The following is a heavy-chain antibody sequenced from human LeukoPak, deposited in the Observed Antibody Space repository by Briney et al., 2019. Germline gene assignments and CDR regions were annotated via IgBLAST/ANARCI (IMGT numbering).Heavy chain of an antibody. CDR2: IWYDGSNK. CDR3: AGGEQWLSRFDY. Sequence: PGGSLRLSCAASGFTFSSYGMHWVRQAPGKGLEWVAVIWYDGSNKYYADSVKGRFTISRDNSKNTLYLQMNSLRAEDTAVYYCAGGEQWLSRFDYWGQGTLVTASS. J-gene: IGHJ4*02. CDR1: GFTFSSYG. D-gene: IGHD6-19*01. V-gene: IGHV3-33*01.